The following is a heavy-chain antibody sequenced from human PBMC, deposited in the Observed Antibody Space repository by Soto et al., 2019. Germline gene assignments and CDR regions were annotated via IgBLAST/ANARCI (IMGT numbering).Heavy chain of an antibody. D-gene: IGHD6-19*01. CDR2: IYHTGTT. Sequence: QVQLQESGPGLVKPSGTLSLPAAVSVGSLSDIWWSWVGQPPGKGLEWIGEIYHTGTTHYNPSLWSRVTISIDKSKNQFSLKLSSVTAADTAVYYCARHIAVPRTRGFDFWGQGTLVTVSS. CDR3: ARHIAVPRTRGFDF. J-gene: IGHJ4*02. V-gene: IGHV4-4*02. CDR1: VGSLSDIW.